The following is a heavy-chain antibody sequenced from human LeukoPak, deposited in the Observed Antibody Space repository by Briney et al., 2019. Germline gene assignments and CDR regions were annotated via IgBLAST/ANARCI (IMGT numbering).Heavy chain of an antibody. J-gene: IGHJ4*02. CDR3: AKGKHYYDSSGYPYYFDY. Sequence: GGSLRLSCAASGFSFSDYWMTWVRQAPGKGLEWVANIKPDGSEKYYADSLKGRFTISRDNAKNSLYLQMNSLRAEDTAVYYCAKGKHYYDSSGYPYYFDYWGQGTLVTVSS. CDR1: GFSFSDYW. V-gene: IGHV3-7*03. CDR2: IKPDGSEK. D-gene: IGHD3-22*01.